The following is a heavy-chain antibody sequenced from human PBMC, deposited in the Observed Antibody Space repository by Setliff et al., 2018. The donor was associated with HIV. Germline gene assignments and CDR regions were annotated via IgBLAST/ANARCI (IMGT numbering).Heavy chain of an antibody. J-gene: IGHJ4*02. CDR3: ARERRGFDY. CDR2: ISAYNGNT. Sequence: ASVKVSCKASGYIFTRNAMHWVRQAPGQGLEWMGWISAYNGNTNYAQKFQGRVTLTTDTSTSTAYMELRSLRSDDTAVYYCARERRGFDYWGQGTLVTVS. CDR1: GYIFTRNA. V-gene: IGHV1-18*01.